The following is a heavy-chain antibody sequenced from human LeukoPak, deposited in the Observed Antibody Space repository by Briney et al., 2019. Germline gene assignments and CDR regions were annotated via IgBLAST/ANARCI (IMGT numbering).Heavy chain of an antibody. Sequence: PSETLSLTCTVSGGSISSYYWSWIRQPAGKGLEWIGRIYTSGSTNYNPSLKSRVTMSVDTSKNQFSLKLSSVTAADTAVYYCARLTQGGEQLVQSDYWGQGTLVTVSS. CDR1: GGSISSYY. V-gene: IGHV4-4*07. CDR2: IYTSGST. J-gene: IGHJ4*02. CDR3: ARLTQGGEQLVQSDY. D-gene: IGHD6-6*01.